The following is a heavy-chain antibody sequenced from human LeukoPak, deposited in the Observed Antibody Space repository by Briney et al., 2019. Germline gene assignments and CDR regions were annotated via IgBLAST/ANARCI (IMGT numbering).Heavy chain of an antibody. CDR2: ISPSGGGT. CDR3: AQDIAGGAFEH. D-gene: IGHD2-15*01. CDR1: GFTFRNHG. J-gene: IGHJ4*02. Sequence: GGSLRLSCAASGFTFRNHGMNWVRQAPGKGLEWVSGISPSGGGTYYADSVKGRFTISRDDSKNTLSLQMNSLRVEDTALYYCAQDIAGGAFEHWGQGTLVTVSS. V-gene: IGHV3-23*01.